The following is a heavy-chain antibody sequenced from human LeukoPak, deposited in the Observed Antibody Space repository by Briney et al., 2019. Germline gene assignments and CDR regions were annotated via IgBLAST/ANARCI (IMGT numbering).Heavy chain of an antibody. D-gene: IGHD6-13*01. J-gene: IGHJ4*02. CDR2: ISSSSYI. CDR1: GFTFSSYS. Sequence: GGSLRLSCAASGFTFSSYSMNWVRQAPGKGLEWVPSISSSSYIYYADSVKGRFTISRDNAKNSLYLQMNSLRAEDTAVYYCAKVRVAAAGTVFDYWGQGTLVTVSS. CDR3: AKVRVAAAGTVFDY. V-gene: IGHV3-21*04.